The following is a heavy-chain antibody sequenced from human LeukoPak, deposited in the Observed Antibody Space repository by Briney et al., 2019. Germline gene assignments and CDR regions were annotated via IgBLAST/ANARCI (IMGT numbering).Heavy chain of an antibody. Sequence: PGGSLRLSCAASGFTFGNYAKSWVRQAPGKGLEWVSGISNSGDSTYYADSVKGRVTISRDNSKNTLYLQMNSLRAEDTAVYYCANEYSKGDVWGQGTMVTVSS. CDR2: ISNSGDST. V-gene: IGHV3-23*01. CDR1: GFTFGNYA. J-gene: IGHJ3*01. D-gene: IGHD5-12*01. CDR3: ANEYSKGDV.